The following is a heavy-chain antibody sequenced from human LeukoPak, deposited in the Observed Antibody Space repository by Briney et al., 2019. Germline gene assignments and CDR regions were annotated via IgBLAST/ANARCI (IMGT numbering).Heavy chain of an antibody. J-gene: IGHJ4*02. D-gene: IGHD1-1*01. CDR2: IIPIFGTA. CDR1: GGTFSSYA. V-gene: IGHV1-69*05. CDR3: ARDTGGRNWLFDY. Sequence: SVKVSCKASGGTFSSYAISWVRQAPGQGLEWMGGIIPIFGTANYAQKFQGRVTITTDESTSTAYMELSSLRSEDTAVYYCARDTGGRNWLFDYWGQGTLVTVSS.